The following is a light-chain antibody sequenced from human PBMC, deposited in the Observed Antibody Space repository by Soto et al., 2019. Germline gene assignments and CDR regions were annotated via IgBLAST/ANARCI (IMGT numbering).Light chain of an antibody. CDR3: QHRRNWPLT. Sequence: EIVLTQSPGTLSLSPGETATLSCRASQSVNNQVAWYQQKPGQAPRLLIYDASNRATGIPARISGSGSGTDFTLTISSLETEDFAVYYCQHRRNWPLTFGGGTK. J-gene: IGKJ4*01. CDR2: DAS. V-gene: IGKV3-11*01. CDR1: QSVNNQ.